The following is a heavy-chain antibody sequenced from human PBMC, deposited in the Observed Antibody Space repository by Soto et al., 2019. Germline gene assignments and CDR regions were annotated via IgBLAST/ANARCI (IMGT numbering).Heavy chain of an antibody. D-gene: IGHD6-13*01. CDR1: GGSISSYF. Sequence: QVQLQESGPGLLKPSETLSLTCTVSGGSISSYFYIWVRQPPGKGLEWIGSVYYTGTTDYNPSREGRVTRSVDTSKTQCSLNLRSVTAADTAVYYCARDLAAVPRAFDYWGRGTLVTVSS. V-gene: IGHV4-59*01. CDR2: VYYTGTT. CDR3: ARDLAAVPRAFDY. J-gene: IGHJ4*02.